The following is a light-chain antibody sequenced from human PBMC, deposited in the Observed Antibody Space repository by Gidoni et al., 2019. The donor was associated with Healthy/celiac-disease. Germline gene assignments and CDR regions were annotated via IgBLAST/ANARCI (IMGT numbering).Light chain of an antibody. J-gene: IGKJ2*01. CDR1: PSVSSSY. CDR2: GAS. Sequence: EIVLTQSPGTLSLSPGERATLSCRASPSVSSSYLAWYQQKPGQAPRLLIYGASSRATAIPDMFSGSGSGTDFTLTISRLEPEDLAVYYWQQYGSSPRTFGQGTKLEIK. CDR3: QQYGSSPRT. V-gene: IGKV3-20*01.